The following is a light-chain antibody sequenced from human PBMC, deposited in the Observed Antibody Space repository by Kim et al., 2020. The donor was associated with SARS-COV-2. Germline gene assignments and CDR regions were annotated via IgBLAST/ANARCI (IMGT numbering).Light chain of an antibody. Sequence: ASVGDSVTITCRTSQNINSHLNGYNQKPGRAPKLLIYAASTVQGGVPSRFRGSGSETDFTLTISSLQPEDFATYFCQQTYISPFTFGPGTKVDIK. CDR1: QNINSH. V-gene: IGKV1-39*01. CDR3: QQTYISPFT. J-gene: IGKJ3*01. CDR2: AAS.